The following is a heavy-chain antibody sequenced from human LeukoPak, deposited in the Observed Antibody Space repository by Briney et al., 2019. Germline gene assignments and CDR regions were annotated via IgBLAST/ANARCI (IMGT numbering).Heavy chain of an antibody. CDR1: GFTFSSYG. Sequence: SGGSLRLSCAASGFTFSSYGMHWVRQAPGKGLEWVAVISYDGSNKYYADSGKGRFTISRDNSKNTLYLQMNSLRAEDTAVYYCAKEVPPVVIGGWFDPWAREPWSPSPQ. D-gene: IGHD3-22*01. CDR3: AKEVPPVVIGGWFDP. V-gene: IGHV3-30*18. CDR2: ISYDGSNK. J-gene: IGHJ5*02.